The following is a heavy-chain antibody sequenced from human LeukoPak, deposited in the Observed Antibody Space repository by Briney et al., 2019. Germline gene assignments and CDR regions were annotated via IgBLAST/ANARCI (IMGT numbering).Heavy chain of an antibody. Sequence: PILGIATYAQKFQGRVTITADKSTSTAYMELSSLRSEDTAVYYCARDSTITMIVKVRNDAFDIWGQGTMVTVSS. CDR2: PILGIA. J-gene: IGHJ3*02. D-gene: IGHD3-22*01. CDR3: ARDSTITMIVKVRNDAFDI. V-gene: IGHV1-69*04.